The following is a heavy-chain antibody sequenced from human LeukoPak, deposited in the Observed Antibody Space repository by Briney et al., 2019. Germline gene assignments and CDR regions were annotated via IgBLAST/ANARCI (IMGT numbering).Heavy chain of an antibody. D-gene: IGHD5-24*01. CDR1: GFTFSSYE. CDR3: ASREMAAIVDY. J-gene: IGHJ4*02. V-gene: IGHV3-48*03. CDR2: ISSSGSTR. Sequence: GGSLRLSCAASGFTFSSYEMNWVRQAPGKGLEWVSYISSSGSTRYYADSVKGRFTISRDNAKNSLYLQMNSLRAEDTAVYYCASREMAAIVDYWGQGTLVTVSS.